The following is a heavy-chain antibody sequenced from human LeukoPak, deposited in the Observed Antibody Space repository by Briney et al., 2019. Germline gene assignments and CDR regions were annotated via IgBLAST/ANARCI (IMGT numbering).Heavy chain of an antibody. CDR1: GFNFNNYW. V-gene: IGHV3-23*01. CDR3: AGRRDGFDI. CDR2: LSDNGANT. Sequence: PGGSLRLSCAASGFNFNNYWMSWLRQAPGEGLEWVSSLSDNGANTYYADSVKGRFTISRDNSKNTLHLQMNSLRVEDTALYYCAGRRDGFDIWGQGTMVTVSS. J-gene: IGHJ3*02.